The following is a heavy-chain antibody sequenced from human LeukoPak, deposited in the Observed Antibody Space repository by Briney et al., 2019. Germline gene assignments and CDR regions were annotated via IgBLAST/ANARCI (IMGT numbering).Heavy chain of an antibody. V-gene: IGHV4-39*07. CDR3: ARAYAGYASRFDY. CDR1: GGSISSSSYY. J-gene: IGHJ4*02. CDR2: IYYSGNT. Sequence: PSETLSLTCSVSGGSISSSSYYWGWIRQPPGKGLEWIGSIYYSGNTYNNPSLKSRVTVSVDTSKNQFSLKRSSVIEADTAVYYCARAYAGYASRFDYWGQGILVTVSS. D-gene: IGHD1-1*01.